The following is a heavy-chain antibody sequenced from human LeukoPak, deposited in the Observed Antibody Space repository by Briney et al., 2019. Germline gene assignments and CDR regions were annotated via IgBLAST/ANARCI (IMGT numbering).Heavy chain of an antibody. Sequence: SETLSLTCTVSGGSISSYYWSWIRQPPGKGLEWIGYIYYSGSTNYNPSLKSRVTISVDTSKNQFSLKLSSVTAADTAVYYCARGKVSSGWYGAYYGMDVWGQGTTVIVSS. D-gene: IGHD6-19*01. CDR2: IYYSGST. CDR1: GGSISSYY. J-gene: IGHJ6*02. V-gene: IGHV4-59*01. CDR3: ARGKVSSGWYGAYYGMDV.